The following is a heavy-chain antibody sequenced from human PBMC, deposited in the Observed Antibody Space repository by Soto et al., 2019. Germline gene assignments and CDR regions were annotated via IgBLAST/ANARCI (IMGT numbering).Heavy chain of an antibody. CDR2: IWYDGSNK. J-gene: IGHJ4*02. D-gene: IGHD3-10*01. CDR1: GFTFSSYG. V-gene: IGHV3-33*01. CDR3: ARDNYGSGSYSAY. Sequence: QVQLVESGGGVVQPGRSLRLSCAASGFTFSSYGMHWVRQAPGNGLEWVAVIWYDGSNKYYADSVKGRFTISRDNSKNTLYLQMNSLRAEDTAVYYCARDNYGSGSYSAYWGQGTLVTVSS.